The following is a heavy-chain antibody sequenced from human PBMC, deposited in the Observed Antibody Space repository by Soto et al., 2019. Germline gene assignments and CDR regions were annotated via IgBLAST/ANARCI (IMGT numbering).Heavy chain of an antibody. Sequence: PGGSLRLSCAASGFTFSSYAMHWVRQAPGKGLAWVAVISYDGSIKYYADSVKGRFTISRDNSKNTLYLQMNSLRPEDTAVYYCARGGRGYFYDYWGQGTLVTVSS. D-gene: IGHD3-10*01. CDR2: ISYDGSIK. CDR1: GFTFSSYA. J-gene: IGHJ4*02. V-gene: IGHV3-30-3*01. CDR3: ARGGRGYFYDY.